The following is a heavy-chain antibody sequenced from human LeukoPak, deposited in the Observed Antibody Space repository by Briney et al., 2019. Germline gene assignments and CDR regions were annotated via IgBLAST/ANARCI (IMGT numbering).Heavy chain of an antibody. Sequence: GGSLRLSCAASGFTFSSYGMHWVRQAPGKGLEWVAVIWYDGSNTYYADSVKGRFTVSRDDSKNTLYLQMNSLRAEDTAVYYCAKDGGLWVSAHWGDSWGRGTLVTVSS. J-gene: IGHJ4*02. CDR2: IWYDGSNT. CDR3: AKDGGLWVSAHWGDS. CDR1: GFTFSSYG. V-gene: IGHV3-33*06. D-gene: IGHD7-27*01.